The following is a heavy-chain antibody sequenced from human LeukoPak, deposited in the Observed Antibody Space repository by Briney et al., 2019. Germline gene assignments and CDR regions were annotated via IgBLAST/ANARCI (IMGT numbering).Heavy chain of an antibody. J-gene: IGHJ4*02. CDR3: ARDGESYSECYFDY. CDR1: GFTFSSYS. D-gene: IGHD1-26*01. CDR2: ISSSSSNI. Sequence: GGSLRLSCAASGFTFSSYSMNWVRQAPGKGLEWVSSISSSSSNIYYADSVKGRFTISRDDAKNSLYLQMNSLRAEDTAVYYCARDGESYSECYFDYWGQGTLVTVSS. V-gene: IGHV3-21*01.